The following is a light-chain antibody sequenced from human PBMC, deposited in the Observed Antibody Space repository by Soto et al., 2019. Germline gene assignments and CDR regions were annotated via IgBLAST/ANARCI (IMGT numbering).Light chain of an antibody. Sequence: EIVMTQSPATLSVSPGERATLSCRASQRVSSNLAWYQQKPGQGPRLLIHSASTRATGIPARFSGSGSGTEFTLTISSLQSEDSAVYYCQQYNNWPPITFGQGTRLEIK. J-gene: IGKJ5*01. V-gene: IGKV3-15*01. CDR2: SAS. CDR1: QRVSSN. CDR3: QQYNNWPPIT.